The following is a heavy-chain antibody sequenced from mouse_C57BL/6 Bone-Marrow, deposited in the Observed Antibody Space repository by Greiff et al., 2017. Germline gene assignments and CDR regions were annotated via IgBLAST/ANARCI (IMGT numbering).Heavy chain of an antibody. Sequence: QVQLQQSGAELVRPGASVTLSCKASGYTFTDYEMHWVKQTPVHGLEWIGAIDPETGGTAYNQKFKGKAILTADKSSSTAYMELRSLTSEDSAVYCCTRWHDYDRAYWGQGTLVTVSA. CDR1: GYTFTDYE. CDR2: IDPETGGT. J-gene: IGHJ3*01. V-gene: IGHV1-15*01. D-gene: IGHD2-4*01. CDR3: TRWHDYDRAY.